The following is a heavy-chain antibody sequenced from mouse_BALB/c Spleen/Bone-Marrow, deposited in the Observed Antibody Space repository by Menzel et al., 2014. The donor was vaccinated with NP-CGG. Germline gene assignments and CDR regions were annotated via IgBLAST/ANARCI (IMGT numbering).Heavy chain of an antibody. CDR2: IYPGDTDI. CDR3: ASRGDYSYAMDY. D-gene: IGHD1-1*01. J-gene: IGHJ4*01. Sequence: QVQLKESGAELVRPGSSVKISCKASGYAFSNYWMNWVKQRPGQGLEWIGQIYPGDTDIHYNGKFKGKATLTADKSSSTAYVQLSSLTSEDSAVYFRASRGDYSYAMDYWGQGTSVTVSS. V-gene: IGHV1-80*01. CDR1: GYAFSNYW.